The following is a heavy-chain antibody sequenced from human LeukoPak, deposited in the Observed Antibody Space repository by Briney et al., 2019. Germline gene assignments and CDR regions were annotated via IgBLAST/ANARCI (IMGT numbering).Heavy chain of an antibody. J-gene: IGHJ4*02. V-gene: IGHV2-5*01. Sequence: SGPTLVKPTQTLTLTCTFSGFSLSTSGVGVGWIRQPPGKALEWLALIYWNDDKRYSPSLKSRLTITKDTSKNQVVLTMTNMDPVDTATYYCAHSLISGSYYVCFDYWGQGTLATVSS. CDR2: IYWNDDK. CDR3: AHSLISGSYYVCFDY. D-gene: IGHD1-26*01. CDR1: GFSLSTSGVG.